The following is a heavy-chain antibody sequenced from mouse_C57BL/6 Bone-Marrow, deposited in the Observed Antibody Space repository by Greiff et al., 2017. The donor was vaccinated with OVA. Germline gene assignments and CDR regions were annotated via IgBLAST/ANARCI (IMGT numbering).Heavy chain of an antibody. V-gene: IGHV1-81*01. Sequence: VQVVESGAELARPGASVKLSCKASGYTFTSYGISWVKQRTGQGLEWIGEIFPRSGNTYYNEKFKGKATLTADKSSSTAYMELRSLTSEDSALYFCAGGGDGYYWYFDGWGTGTTVTVSS. CDR1: GYTFTSYG. CDR3: AGGGDGYYWYFDG. CDR2: IFPRSGNT. D-gene: IGHD2-3*01. J-gene: IGHJ1*03.